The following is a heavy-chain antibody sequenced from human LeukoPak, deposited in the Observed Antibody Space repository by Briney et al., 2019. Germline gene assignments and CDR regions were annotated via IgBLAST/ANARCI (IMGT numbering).Heavy chain of an antibody. V-gene: IGHV4-4*02. CDR1: GGSISSSNW. CDR2: INHSGST. CDR3: ASSEYSSSHHDY. D-gene: IGHD6-6*01. J-gene: IGHJ4*02. Sequence: SETLSLTCAVSGGSISSSNWWSWVRQPPGKGLEWIGEINHSGSTNYNPSLKSRVTISVDTSKNQFSLKLSSVTAADTAVYYCASSEYSSSHHDYWGQGTLVTVSS.